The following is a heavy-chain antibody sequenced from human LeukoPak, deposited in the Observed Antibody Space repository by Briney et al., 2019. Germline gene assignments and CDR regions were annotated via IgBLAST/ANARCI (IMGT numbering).Heavy chain of an antibody. V-gene: IGHV1-18*01. CDR1: GYTFTGYG. Sequence: ASVKVSCKASGYTFTGYGISWVRQAPGQGLEWMGWISAYNGNTNYAQKLQGRVTMTTDTSTSTAYMELRSLRSDDTAVYYCARDRRITMVRGVTRPPFDPWGQGTLVTVSS. CDR2: ISAYNGNT. D-gene: IGHD3-10*01. J-gene: IGHJ5*02. CDR3: ARDRRITMVRGVTRPPFDP.